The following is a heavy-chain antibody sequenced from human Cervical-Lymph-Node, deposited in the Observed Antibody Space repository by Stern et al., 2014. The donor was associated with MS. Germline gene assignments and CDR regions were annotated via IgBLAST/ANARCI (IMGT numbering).Heavy chain of an antibody. J-gene: IGHJ4*02. Sequence: QVQLVQSGAEVKKPGASVKVSCKASGYTFTSYGISWVRQAPGQGLEWMGWISAYNGNTNYAQKVQGRVTMTTDTSTSTAYMELRSLRSDDTAVYYCARDPPLYGSGSYYKDDYWGQGTLVTVSS. V-gene: IGHV1-18*04. D-gene: IGHD3-10*01. CDR1: GYTFTSYG. CDR2: ISAYNGNT. CDR3: ARDPPLYGSGSYYKDDY.